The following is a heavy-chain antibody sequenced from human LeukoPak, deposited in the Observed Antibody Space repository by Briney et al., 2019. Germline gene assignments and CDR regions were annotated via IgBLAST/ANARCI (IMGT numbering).Heavy chain of an antibody. J-gene: IGHJ5*02. Sequence: PSETLSLTCAVYGGSFSGYYWSWIRQPPGKGLEGIGEINHSGSTNYNPSLKSRVTISGDTSKNQFSLELSSVTAADTAVYYCARRNTMVRGVPFDPWGQGTLVTVSS. V-gene: IGHV4-34*01. CDR1: GGSFSGYY. D-gene: IGHD3-10*01. CDR2: INHSGST. CDR3: ARRNTMVRGVPFDP.